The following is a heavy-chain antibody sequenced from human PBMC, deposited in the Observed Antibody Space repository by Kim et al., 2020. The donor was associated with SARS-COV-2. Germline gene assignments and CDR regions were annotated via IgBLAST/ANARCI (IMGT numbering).Heavy chain of an antibody. D-gene: IGHD3-3*01. Sequence: ADHVNGRLTITRDNAKNTLYLQRNSLRAEDTAVFYCANRLTGVGRNYFDYWGQGTLVTVSS. J-gene: IGHJ4*02. V-gene: IGHV3-23*01. CDR3: ANRLTGVGRNYFDY.